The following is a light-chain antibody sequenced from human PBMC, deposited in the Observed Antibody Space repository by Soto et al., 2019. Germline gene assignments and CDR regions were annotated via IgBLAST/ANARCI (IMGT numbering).Light chain of an antibody. J-gene: IGKJ2*01. CDR3: QHYNSYSYT. CDR2: TAS. V-gene: IGKV1-5*03. Sequence: DIQMTQSPSTLSASVGDRVTITCRASQSITSWLAWYQQRPGKAPKLLIYTASSLQSGVPSRFSGSGSGTEFTLTISSLQPDDFAPYYCQHYNSYSYTFGQGTKLEIQ. CDR1: QSITSW.